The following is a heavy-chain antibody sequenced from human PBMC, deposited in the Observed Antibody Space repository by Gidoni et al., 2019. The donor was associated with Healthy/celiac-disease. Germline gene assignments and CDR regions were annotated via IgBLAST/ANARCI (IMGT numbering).Heavy chain of an antibody. CDR3: ARESEVVTPDAFDI. CDR1: GFPFSSYA. Sequence: QVQLVESGGGVVQPGRSLRLSCAASGFPFSSYAMHWVRQAPGKGLEWVAVISYDGSNKYYADSVKGRFTISRDNSKNTLYLQMNSLRAEDTAVYYCARESEVVTPDAFDIWGQGTMVTVSS. D-gene: IGHD2-21*02. CDR2: ISYDGSNK. V-gene: IGHV3-30-3*01. J-gene: IGHJ3*02.